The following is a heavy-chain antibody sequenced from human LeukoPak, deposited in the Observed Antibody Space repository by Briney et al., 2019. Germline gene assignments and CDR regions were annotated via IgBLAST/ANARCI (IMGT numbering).Heavy chain of an antibody. J-gene: IGHJ4*02. CDR2: INPDGSSI. V-gene: IGHV3-74*01. D-gene: IGHD3-22*01. CDR1: GFIFSDFY. Sequence: GGSLRLSCAASGFIFSDFYMSWVRQAPGRGLVWVSRINPDGSSIGYADFVRGRFTISRDNAKNTLFLQMNSLTVEDTAMYYCARDPSWNYDSSGYYFLFDYWGQGTLVTVSS. CDR3: ARDPSWNYDSSGYYFLFDY.